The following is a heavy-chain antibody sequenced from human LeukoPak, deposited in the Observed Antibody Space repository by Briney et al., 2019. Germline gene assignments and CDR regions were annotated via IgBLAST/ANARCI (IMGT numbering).Heavy chain of an antibody. V-gene: IGHV3-74*01. D-gene: IGHD1-26*01. Sequence: GGSLRLSCAASEFTFSSYWMHWVRQAPGKGLVWVSRINSDGSDTSYADSVKGRFTISRDNAKNTLHLQMNSLGAGDTAVYYCTRGDFYVGAQDYWGQGTLVAVSS. CDR3: TRGDFYVGAQDY. J-gene: IGHJ4*02. CDR1: EFTFSSYW. CDR2: INSDGSDT.